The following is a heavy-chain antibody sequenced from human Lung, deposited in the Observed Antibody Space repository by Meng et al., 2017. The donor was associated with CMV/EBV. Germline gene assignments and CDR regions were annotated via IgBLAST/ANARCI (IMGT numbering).Heavy chain of an antibody. CDR2: IYSGGGT. J-gene: IGHJ6*02. Sequence: GESXKISCAASGFTVSSNSMNWVRQAPGKGLEWVSLIYSGGGTYYADSVKGRFTISRDNFKNTLYLQMNSLRAEDTAVYYCARVLTAHHYYGMDVWGQGTXVTVYS. D-gene: IGHD5-18*01. CDR3: ARVLTAHHYYGMDV. V-gene: IGHV3-53*01. CDR1: GFTVSSNS.